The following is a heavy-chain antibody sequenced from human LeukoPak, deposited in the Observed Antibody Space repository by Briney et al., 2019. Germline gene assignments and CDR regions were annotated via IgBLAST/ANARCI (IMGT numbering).Heavy chain of an antibody. CDR2: IYPGDSDT. V-gene: IGHV5-51*03. CDR3: ARERSSSGDYYYGMDV. J-gene: IGHJ6*02. D-gene: IGHD6-13*01. Sequence: PGESLKISCKGSGYSFTSYWIGWVRQMPGKGLEWMGIIYPGDSDTRYSPSFQGQVTISADKSTSTAYLQWSSLKASDTAMYYCARERSSSGDYYYGMDVWGQGTTVTVSS. CDR1: GYSFTSYW.